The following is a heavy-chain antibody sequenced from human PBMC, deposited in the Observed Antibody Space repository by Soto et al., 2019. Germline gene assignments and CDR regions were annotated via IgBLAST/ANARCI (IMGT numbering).Heavy chain of an antibody. J-gene: IGHJ6*02. V-gene: IGHV3-74*01. CDR1: GFTSSSYW. CDR3: ARGPRLGFYGMDV. Sequence: VQLVESGGGLVQPGGSLRHSCAASGFTSSSYWMHWVRQAPGKGLVWVSRINSGDGSITGYADSVKGRFTVSRDNAKNTLYLQLNSLGVEDTAVYYCARGPRLGFYGMDVWGQGTTVNVSS. D-gene: IGHD3-16*01. CDR2: INSGDGSIT.